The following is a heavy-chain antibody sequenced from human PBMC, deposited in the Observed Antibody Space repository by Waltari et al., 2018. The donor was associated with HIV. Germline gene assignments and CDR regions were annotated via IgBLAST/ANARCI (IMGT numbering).Heavy chain of an antibody. CDR2: IRSDESNK. CDR1: GFSFTTSG. Sequence: QVQLVESGGGVVQPGGSLRLPCAASGFSFTTSGMHWVRQAPGKGLEWVAFIRSDESNKFYSDSVQGRFTISRDTSRSTLYLQMNSLRSEDMAIYYCVKHNPVLAYWGQGTLVTVSS. J-gene: IGHJ4*02. D-gene: IGHD2-2*01. CDR3: VKHNPVLAY. V-gene: IGHV3-30*02.